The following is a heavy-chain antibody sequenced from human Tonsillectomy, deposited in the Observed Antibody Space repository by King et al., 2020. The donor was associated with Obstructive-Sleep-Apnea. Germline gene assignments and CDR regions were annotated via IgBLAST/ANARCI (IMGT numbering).Heavy chain of an antibody. CDR3: ARGQDYGDYGDY. Sequence: VQLQQWGAGLLKPSETLSLTCAVYGGSFSGYYWSWIRQPPGKGLEWIGEMNHSGSTNYNPSLKSRVTISADTSKNQVSLKLNSGPAADTAVYYCARGQDYGDYGDYWGQGTLVTVSS. CDR2: MNHSGST. D-gene: IGHD4-17*01. J-gene: IGHJ4*02. CDR1: GGSFSGYY. V-gene: IGHV4-34*01.